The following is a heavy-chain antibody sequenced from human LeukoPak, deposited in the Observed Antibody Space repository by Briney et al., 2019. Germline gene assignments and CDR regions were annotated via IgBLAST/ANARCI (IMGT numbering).Heavy chain of an antibody. CDR2: TYYRSKWYN. CDR1: GDGVSSNSAA. J-gene: IGHJ6*03. V-gene: IGHV6-1*01. D-gene: IGHD4-17*01. CDR3: ARGRVTTIANYYYYYIDV. Sequence: SQTLSLTCALPGDGVSSNSAAWTWIRQSPSRGLEWLGRTYYRSKWYNDYEVSVQSRITINPDTSKNQFSLQLNSVTPEDTAVYYCARGRVTTIANYYYYYIDVWGKGTTVTVSS.